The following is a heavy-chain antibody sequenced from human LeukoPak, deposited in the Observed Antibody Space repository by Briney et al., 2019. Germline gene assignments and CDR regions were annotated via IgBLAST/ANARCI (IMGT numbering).Heavy chain of an antibody. CDR2: ISSSSSTI. J-gene: IGHJ4*02. V-gene: IGHV3-48*01. CDR3: AKDRVVGATFPH. D-gene: IGHD1-26*01. Sequence: SGGSLRLSCAASGFTFSSYSMNWVRQAPGKGLEWVSYISSSSSTIYYADSVKGRFTISRDNAKNTLYLQMDSLRAEDTAVYYCAKDRVVGATFPHWGQGTLVTVSS. CDR1: GFTFSSYS.